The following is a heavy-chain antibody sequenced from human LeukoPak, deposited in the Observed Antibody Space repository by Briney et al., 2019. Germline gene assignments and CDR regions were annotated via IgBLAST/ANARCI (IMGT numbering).Heavy chain of an antibody. CDR3: ARDVGNFDY. J-gene: IGHJ4*02. Sequence: GRSLRLSCAASGFTFSNYWMHWVRQVPGKGLVWVSRINGDGISTGYADSVKGRFTVSRDNAKKTLYLQMNSLRAEDTAVYYCARDVGNFDYWGQGTLVTVSS. CDR2: INGDGIST. V-gene: IGHV3-74*01. CDR1: GFTFSNYW.